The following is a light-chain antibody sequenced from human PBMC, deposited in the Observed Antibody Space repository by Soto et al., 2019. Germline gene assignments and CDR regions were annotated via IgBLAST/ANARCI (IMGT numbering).Light chain of an antibody. V-gene: IGKV1-39*01. Sequence: QLNQSPAFLSAYVGDRVTITCRASQGISTYLAWYQQKPGKAPKLLIYAASTLQSGVPLSFSGSGSGTDFTLTIDGLQPEDFAVYYCQQSYITPPITFGQGTLLAIK. J-gene: IGKJ5*01. CDR3: QQSYITPPIT. CDR1: QGISTY. CDR2: AAS.